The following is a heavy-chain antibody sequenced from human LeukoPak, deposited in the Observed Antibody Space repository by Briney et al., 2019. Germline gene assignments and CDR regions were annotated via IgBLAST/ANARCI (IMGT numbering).Heavy chain of an antibody. V-gene: IGHV3-30*02. D-gene: IGHD6-13*01. CDR1: GFTFSTYG. Sequence: GGSLRLSCAASGFTFSTYGMHWVRQAPGTGLEWVAFIRYDGSIKYYADSVKGRFTISRDNSKNTLYLQMNSLRADTAVYYCANYIAAAGTNYFDCWGQGTLVTISS. J-gene: IGHJ4*02. CDR2: IRYDGSIK. CDR3: ANYIAAAGTNYFDC.